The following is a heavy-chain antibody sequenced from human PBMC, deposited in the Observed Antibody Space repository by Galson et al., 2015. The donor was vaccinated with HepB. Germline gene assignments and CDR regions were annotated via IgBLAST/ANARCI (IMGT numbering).Heavy chain of an antibody. Sequence: SLRLSCAASGFTFSTYWMNWVRQAPGKGLEWVANIKQDGSEKYYVDSVKGRFTISRDNAKNSLYLQMNSLRAEDTAVYYCARDKSYGRYFFDYWGQGTLLTVSS. J-gene: IGHJ4*02. D-gene: IGHD5-18*01. CDR1: GFTFSTYW. V-gene: IGHV3-7*01. CDR3: ARDKSYGRYFFDY. CDR2: IKQDGSEK.